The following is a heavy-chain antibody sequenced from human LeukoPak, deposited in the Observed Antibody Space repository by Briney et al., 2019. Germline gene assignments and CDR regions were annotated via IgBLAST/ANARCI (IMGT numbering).Heavy chain of an antibody. Sequence: VASVKVSCKASGYTFTSYYMHWGRQAPGQGLEWIGIINPSGGSTSYAQKFQGRVTMTRDTSTSTVYMELSSLRSEDTAVYYCARLLGAWSGDYWGQGTLVTVSS. J-gene: IGHJ4*02. CDR2: INPSGGST. D-gene: IGHD3-16*01. CDR1: GYTFTSYY. V-gene: IGHV1-46*01. CDR3: ARLLGAWSGDY.